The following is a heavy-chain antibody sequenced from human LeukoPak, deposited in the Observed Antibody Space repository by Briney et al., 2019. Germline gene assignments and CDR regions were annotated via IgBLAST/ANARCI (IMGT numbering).Heavy chain of an antibody. CDR2: ISAYNGNT. Sequence: ASVKVSCKASGYTFTSYGISWVRQAPGQGLEWMGWISAYNGNTNYAQKLQGRVTMTTDTSTSTAYMELRSLRSDDTAVYYCASMYCSSTSCYVFDYWGQGTLVTVSS. CDR3: ASMYCSSTSCYVFDY. V-gene: IGHV1-18*04. D-gene: IGHD2-2*01. J-gene: IGHJ4*02. CDR1: GYTFTSYG.